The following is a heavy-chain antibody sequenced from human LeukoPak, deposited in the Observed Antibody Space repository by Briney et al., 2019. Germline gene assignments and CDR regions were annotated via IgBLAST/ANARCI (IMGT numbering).Heavy chain of an antibody. V-gene: IGHV4-59*12. Sequence: SETLSLTCTVSGGSISSYYWSWIRQPPGKGLEWVGYIYYSGSTNDNPSLKSRVTTSVDTSKNQLSLKLSSVTAADTATYYCSRESGALCPFGYWGQGTLVIVSS. J-gene: IGHJ4*02. D-gene: IGHD1-26*01. CDR3: SRESGALCPFGY. CDR2: IYYSGST. CDR1: GGSISSYY.